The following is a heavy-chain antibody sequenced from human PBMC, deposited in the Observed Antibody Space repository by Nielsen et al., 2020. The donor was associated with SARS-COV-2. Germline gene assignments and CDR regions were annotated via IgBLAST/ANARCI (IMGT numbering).Heavy chain of an antibody. Sequence: SETLSLTCTVSGGSISSGDYYWSWIRQPPGKGLEWIGYIYYSGSTYYNPSLKSRVTISVDTSKNQFSLKLSSVTAADTAVYYCARLNVDDGHDHWGQGTLVTVSS. D-gene: IGHD5-12*01. CDR2: IYYSGST. CDR3: ARLNVDDGHDH. CDR1: GGSISSGDYY. J-gene: IGHJ4*02. V-gene: IGHV4-30-4*01.